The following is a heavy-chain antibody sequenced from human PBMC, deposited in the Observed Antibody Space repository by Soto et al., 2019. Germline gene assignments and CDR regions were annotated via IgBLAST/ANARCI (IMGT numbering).Heavy chain of an antibody. D-gene: IGHD3-22*01. CDR3: AKDFHWITMIVVVPSL. J-gene: IGHJ4*02. CDR1: GFTFSSYD. CDR2: ISYDGSNK. Sequence: GGSLRLSCAASGFTFSSYDMHWVRQAPGKGLEWVAVISYDGSNKYYEDSVKGRFTISRDNSKNTMYLQMNSLRAEDTAVYYCAKDFHWITMIVVVPSLWGQGTLVTVSS. V-gene: IGHV3-30*18.